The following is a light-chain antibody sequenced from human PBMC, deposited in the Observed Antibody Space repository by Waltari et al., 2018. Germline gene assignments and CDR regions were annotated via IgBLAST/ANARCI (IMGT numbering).Light chain of an antibody. J-gene: IGKJ1*01. CDR1: QSITNW. Sequence: DIQMTQSPSTLSASVGDRVTITCRASQSITNWFAWYQKKPGKAPKLLSYRAYNLESGVPARFSGSGSGTEFTLTISSLQPDDFATYYCQQYDNYWTFGQGTKVEIK. V-gene: IGKV1-5*03. CDR2: RAY. CDR3: QQYDNYWT.